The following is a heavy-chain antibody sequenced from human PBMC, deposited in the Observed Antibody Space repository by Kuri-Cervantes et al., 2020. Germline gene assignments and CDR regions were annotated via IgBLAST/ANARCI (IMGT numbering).Heavy chain of an antibody. V-gene: IGHV3-23*01. Sequence: GGSLRLSCAASGFTFDDYGMSWVRQAPGKGLEWVSGITGSGYNTYYTDSGMGRFTISRDNFKNTLYLQMNSLTADDTAVYYCAVDSGGYAEHNWGQGTLVTVSS. CDR3: AVDSGGYAEHN. J-gene: IGHJ4*02. D-gene: IGHD5-12*01. CDR2: ITGSGYNT. CDR1: GFTFDDYG.